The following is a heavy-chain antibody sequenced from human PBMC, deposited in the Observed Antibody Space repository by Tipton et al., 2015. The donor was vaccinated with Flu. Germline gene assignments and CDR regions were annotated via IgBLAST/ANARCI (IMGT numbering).Heavy chain of an antibody. CDR3: AKASGVLEWRSWTFDS. V-gene: IGHV4-4*07. D-gene: IGHD3-3*01. CDR2: IDTSGSP. CDR1: GGSISSSY. J-gene: IGHJ4*02. Sequence: TLSLTCTVSGGSISSSYWSWIRQSAGKGLEWIGRIDTSGSPNYNPSVKSRVTMSADTSKNQFFLKLSSVTAADTAVYYCAKASGVLEWRSWTFDSWGKGTLVTVSS.